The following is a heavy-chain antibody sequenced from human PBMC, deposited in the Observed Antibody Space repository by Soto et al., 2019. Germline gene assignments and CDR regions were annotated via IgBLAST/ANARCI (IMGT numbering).Heavy chain of an antibody. V-gene: IGHV3-30*03. CDR2: ISYDGSNK. Sequence: GGSLRLSCAASGFTFSSYGMHWVRQAPGKGLEWVAVISYDGSNKYYADSVKGRFTISRDNSKNTLYLQMNSLRAEDTAVYYCGGGPRLFDYWGQGTRSPSPQ. CDR3: GGGPRLFDY. J-gene: IGHJ4*02. D-gene: IGHD6-6*01. CDR1: GFTFSSYG.